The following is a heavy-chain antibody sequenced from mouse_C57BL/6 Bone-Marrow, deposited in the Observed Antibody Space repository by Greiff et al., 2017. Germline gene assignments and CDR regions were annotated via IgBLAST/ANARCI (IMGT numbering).Heavy chain of an antibody. CDR3: ARPSYSNPTWFAY. D-gene: IGHD2-5*01. CDR2: IYPRSGNT. V-gene: IGHV1-81*01. J-gene: IGHJ3*01. Sequence: VQLQQSGAELARPGASVKLSCKASGYTFTSYGISWVKQRTGQGLEWIGEIYPRSGNTYYNEKFKGKATLTADKSSSTAYMELRSLTSEDSAVYFCARPSYSNPTWFAYWGQGTLVTVSA. CDR1: GYTFTSYG.